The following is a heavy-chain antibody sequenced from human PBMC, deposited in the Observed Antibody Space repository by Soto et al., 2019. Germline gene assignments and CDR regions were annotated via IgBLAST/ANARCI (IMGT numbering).Heavy chain of an antibody. Sequence: QLPLQESGSGLVKPSQTLTLTCAVSGGSISSGGYSWSWIRQPAGKGLEWIGYIYHSGSTYYNPSLKSRVTISVDRSKNQFSLKLSSVTAADTAVYYCARAGGLGAEAVDYWGQGTLVTVSS. CDR2: IYHSGST. V-gene: IGHV4-30-2*01. J-gene: IGHJ4*02. D-gene: IGHD6-19*01. CDR1: GGSISSGGYS. CDR3: ARAGGLGAEAVDY.